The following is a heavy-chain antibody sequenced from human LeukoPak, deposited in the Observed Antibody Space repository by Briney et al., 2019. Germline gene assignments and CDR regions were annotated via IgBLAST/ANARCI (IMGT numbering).Heavy chain of an antibody. CDR3: AHLLRAWFPTSSSSWYFHTVFDY. CDR1: GFSLSTSGVG. Sequence: SGPTLVNPTQTLTLTCTFSGFSLSTSGVGVGWIRQPPGKALEWLALIYWDDDKRYSPSLKSRLTITKDTSKNQVVLTMTNMDPVDTATYYCAHLLRAWFPTSSSSWYFHTVFDYWGQGTLVTVSS. J-gene: IGHJ4*02. V-gene: IGHV2-5*02. D-gene: IGHD6-13*01. CDR2: IYWDDDK.